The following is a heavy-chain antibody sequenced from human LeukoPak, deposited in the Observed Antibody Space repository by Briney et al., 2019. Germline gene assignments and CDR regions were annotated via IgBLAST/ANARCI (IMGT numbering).Heavy chain of an antibody. CDR2: MNPLHGDT. D-gene: IGHD3-3*01. V-gene: IGHV1-2*02. Sequence: ASVKVSCKTSGYTFLGHYLHWVRQAPGQGLEGMGWMNPLHGDTKYAQNFQGRVAMTRDTAIDTAYMKLTSLRYDDTAVYFCASLYYHFWSGDAVFDYWGQGTVVTVSS. J-gene: IGHJ4*02. CDR3: ASLYYHFWSGDAVFDY. CDR1: GYTFLGHY.